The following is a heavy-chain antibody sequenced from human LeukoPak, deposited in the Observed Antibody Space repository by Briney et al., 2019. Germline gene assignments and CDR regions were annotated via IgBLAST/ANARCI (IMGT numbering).Heavy chain of an antibody. J-gene: IGHJ6*02. Sequence: GSSVKVSCKASGDTFISYGISWVRQATGQGLEWMGWMNPNSGNTGYAQKFQGRVTMTRNTSISTAYMELSSLRSEDTAVYYCARSLRFSYYYYYGMDVWGQGTTVTVSS. CDR3: ARSLRFSYYYYYGMDV. CDR1: GDTFISYG. D-gene: IGHD3-3*01. CDR2: MNPNSGNT. V-gene: IGHV1-8*02.